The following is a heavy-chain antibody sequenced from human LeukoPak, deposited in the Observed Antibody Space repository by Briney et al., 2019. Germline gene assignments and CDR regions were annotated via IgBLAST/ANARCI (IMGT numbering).Heavy chain of an antibody. CDR1: GGTFSSYA. Sequence: ASVKVSCKASGGTFSSYAISWVRQAPGQGLEWIGWINPNSGGTNYAQRFQGRITMTRDTSFGTTYMELSRLRSDDTAVYYCALNDYGDGLGYWGQGTLVTVFS. CDR2: INPNSGGT. J-gene: IGHJ4*02. V-gene: IGHV1-2*02. CDR3: ALNDYGDGLGY. D-gene: IGHD4-17*01.